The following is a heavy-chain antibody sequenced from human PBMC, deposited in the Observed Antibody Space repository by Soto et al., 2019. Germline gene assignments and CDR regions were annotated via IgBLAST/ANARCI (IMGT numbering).Heavy chain of an antibody. CDR3: ARVGRLSVDGYYYYMDV. CDR1: GFTFSSYG. V-gene: IGHV3-33*01. D-gene: IGHD2-15*01. Sequence: GGSLRLSCAASGFTFSSYGMHWVRQAPGKGLEWVAVIRDDGSNKYYADSVKGRFTISRDNSKNTLYLQMNSLRAEDTAVYYCARVGRLSVDGYYYYMDVWGKGTTVTVSS. CDR2: IRDDGSNK. J-gene: IGHJ6*03.